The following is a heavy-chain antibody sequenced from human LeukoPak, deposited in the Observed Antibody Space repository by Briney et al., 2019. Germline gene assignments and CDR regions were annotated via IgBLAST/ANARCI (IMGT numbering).Heavy chain of an antibody. V-gene: IGHV3-21*01. Sequence: GGSLRLSCAASGFTFSTYSMNWVRQAPGKGLEWVSSISSSSSYIYYADSVKGRFTISRDNAKNSLYLQMNSLRAEDTAVYYCARLITMIGLDYWGQGTLVTVSS. CDR1: GFTFSTYS. J-gene: IGHJ4*02. D-gene: IGHD3-22*01. CDR2: ISSSSSYI. CDR3: ARLITMIGLDY.